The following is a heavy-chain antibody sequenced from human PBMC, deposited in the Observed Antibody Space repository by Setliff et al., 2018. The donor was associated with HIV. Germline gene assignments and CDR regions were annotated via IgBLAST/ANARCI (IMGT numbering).Heavy chain of an antibody. V-gene: IGHV1-3*03. CDR1: GYTFTSYA. CDR2: INAGNGNT. J-gene: IGHJ4*02. CDR3: ARGGKSGSYRATYYFDY. D-gene: IGHD1-26*01. Sequence: ASVKVSCKASGYTFTSYAMHWVRQAPGQRLEWMGWINAGNGNTKYSQEFQGRVTITRDTSASTAYMELSSLRSEDMAVYYCARGGKSGSYRATYYFDYWGQGTLVTVSS.